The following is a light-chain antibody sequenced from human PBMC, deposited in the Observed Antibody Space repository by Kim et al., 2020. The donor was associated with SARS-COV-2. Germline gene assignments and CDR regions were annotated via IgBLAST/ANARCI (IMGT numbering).Light chain of an antibody. CDR1: RGTIGSNY. CDR2: EDN. V-gene: IGLV6-57*03. Sequence: KTVTPACSRSRGTIGSNYVQWYQQRPGRAPTTVIYEDNKKPSGVPDRFSGSIDSSSNSASLTISGLKTEDEADYYCQSYDSKNPWVFGGGTQLTVL. J-gene: IGLJ3*02. CDR3: QSYDSKNPWV.